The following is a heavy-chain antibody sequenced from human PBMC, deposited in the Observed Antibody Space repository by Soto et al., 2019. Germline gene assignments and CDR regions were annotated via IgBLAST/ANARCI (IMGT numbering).Heavy chain of an antibody. CDR1: GGSISSGDYY. V-gene: IGHV4-30-4*01. Sequence: SETLSLTCTVSGGSISSGDYYWSWIRQPPGKGLEWIGYIYYSGSTYYNPSLKSRVTISVDTSKNQFSLKLSSVTAADTAVYYCARGLAGTFENWFDPWGQGTLVTVSS. CDR2: IYYSGST. CDR3: ARGLAGTFENWFDP. D-gene: IGHD6-19*01. J-gene: IGHJ5*02.